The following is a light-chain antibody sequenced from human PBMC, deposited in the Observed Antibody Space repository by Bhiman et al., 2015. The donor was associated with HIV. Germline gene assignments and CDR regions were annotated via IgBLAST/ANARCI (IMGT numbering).Light chain of an antibody. V-gene: IGLV1-51*02. J-gene: IGLJ2*01. CDR1: SSNIGNNY. CDR3: ATWDSSLSAEV. CDR2: ENN. Sequence: QSALTQPASVSAAPGQKVTISCSGSSSNIGNNYVSWYQQLPGTAPKLLIYENNKRPSGIPDRFSASKSGTSATLGITGLQTGDEADYYCATWDSSLSAEVFGGGTKLTVL.